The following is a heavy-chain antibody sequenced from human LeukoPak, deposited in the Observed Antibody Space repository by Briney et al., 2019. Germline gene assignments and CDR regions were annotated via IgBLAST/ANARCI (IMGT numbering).Heavy chain of an antibody. CDR2: IEQTGSYV. J-gene: IGHJ4*02. CDR1: GFTCSNYI. D-gene: IGHD1-26*01. Sequence: GSLRLSCAASGFTCSNYIMDWVRQAPGKGLQRVSSIEQTGSYVYHVDSVRGRFTISRDNAKNSLYLQMNSLRAEDTAVYYCAREGVGIKDLDYWGQGTLVTVSS. V-gene: IGHV3-21*01. CDR3: AREGVGIKDLDY.